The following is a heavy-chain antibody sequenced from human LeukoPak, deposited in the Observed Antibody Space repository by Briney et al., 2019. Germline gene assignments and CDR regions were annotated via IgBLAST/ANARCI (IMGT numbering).Heavy chain of an antibody. CDR2: INHSGST. V-gene: IGHV4-34*01. CDR1: GGSFSGYY. Sequence: SETLSLTCAVYGGSFSGYYWSWIRQPPGKGLEWIGEINHSGSTNYNPSLKSRVTISVDTSKNQFSLKLSSVTAADTAVYYCASSGSGWPYTKNCFDPWGQGTLVTVSS. D-gene: IGHD6-19*01. CDR3: ASSGSGWPYTKNCFDP. J-gene: IGHJ5*02.